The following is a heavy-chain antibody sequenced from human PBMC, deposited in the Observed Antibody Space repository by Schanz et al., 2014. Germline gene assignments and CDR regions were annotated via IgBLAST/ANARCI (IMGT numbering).Heavy chain of an antibody. J-gene: IGHJ4*01. CDR3: ARHAPGSGPDYNAGFDY. CDR2: IQYTGIT. D-gene: IGHD3-10*01. Sequence: QVQLQESGPRLVKSSETLSLACVVSGDSILSYYWSWIRQSPGKGLDWIGYIQYTGITNYNPSLQSRVTMSVNTTKTRASLRLSSVTAADTAFYYCARHAPGSGPDYNAGFDYWGQGILVTVSS. V-gene: IGHV4-59*08. CDR1: GDSILSYY.